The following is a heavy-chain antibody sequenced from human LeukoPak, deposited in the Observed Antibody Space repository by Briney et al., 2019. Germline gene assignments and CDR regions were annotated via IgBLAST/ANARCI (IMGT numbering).Heavy chain of an antibody. D-gene: IGHD3-3*01. CDR3: ARRPTVFDYWFDP. CDR2: IYYSGST. Sequence: SETLSLTCTVSGGSISSSSYYWGWIRQPPGKGLEWIGSIYYSGSTYYNPSLKSRVIISVDTSKNQFSLKLSSVTAADTAVYYCARRPTVFDYWFDPWGQGTLVTVSS. V-gene: IGHV4-39*01. CDR1: GGSISSSSYY. J-gene: IGHJ5*02.